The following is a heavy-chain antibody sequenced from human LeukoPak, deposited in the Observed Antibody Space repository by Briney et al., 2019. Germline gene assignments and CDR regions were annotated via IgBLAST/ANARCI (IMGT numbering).Heavy chain of an antibody. D-gene: IGHD6-13*01. V-gene: IGHV3-21*04. CDR3: ARDLMGIAYRGAFYY. CDR2: ISSRSSYI. CDR1: GFTFSNYN. J-gene: IGHJ4*02. Sequence: PGGSLRLSCAASGFTFSNYNMNWVRQAPGKGLEWVSSISSRSSYIYSADSVKGRFTISRDNAKNSLYLQMNSLRAEDTAVYYCARDLMGIAYRGAFYYWGQGTLVTVSS.